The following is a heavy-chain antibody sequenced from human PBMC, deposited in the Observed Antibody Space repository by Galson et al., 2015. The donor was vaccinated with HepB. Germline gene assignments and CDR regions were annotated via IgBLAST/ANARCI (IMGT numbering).Heavy chain of an antibody. CDR2: ISSSSTTI. CDR3: VRATHYDSSGYFFDY. D-gene: IGHD3-22*01. J-gene: IGHJ4*02. V-gene: IGHV3-48*04. CDR1: TFIFSTYS. Sequence: SLRLSCAASTFIFSTYSMDWVRQAPGKGLEWVSYISSSSTTIYYADSVKGRFTISRDNAKNSLYLQMNSLRAEDTAMYYCVRATHYDSSGYFFDYWGQGTLVTVSS.